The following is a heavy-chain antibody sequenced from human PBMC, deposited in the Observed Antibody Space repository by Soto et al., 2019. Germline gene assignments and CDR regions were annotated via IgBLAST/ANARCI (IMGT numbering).Heavy chain of an antibody. J-gene: IGHJ5*02. CDR2: IYYIGST. V-gene: IGHV4-39*01. Sequence: TLSLTCTVSGDSIANSNYYWGWLRQPPGKGLEWIASIYYIGSTYYNPSLKSRVTISVDTSNNQFSLNLNSVTASDTAVYYCAGRNSLASVSLNFRELSNYKWFDPWGPGTLVTVSS. D-gene: IGHD3-16*02. CDR3: AGRNSLASVSLNFRELSNYKWFDP. CDR1: GDSIANSNYY.